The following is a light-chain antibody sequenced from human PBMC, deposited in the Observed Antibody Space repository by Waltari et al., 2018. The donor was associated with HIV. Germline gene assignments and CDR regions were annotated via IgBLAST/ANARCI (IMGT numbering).Light chain of an antibody. J-gene: IGKJ2*01. Sequence: DIVMTQSPLSLPVTPGEPASISCRSSHSLLNSNGYTYLDWYLQKPGRSPQLLIYLGSDRASGVPDRFSGSGSGIDLTLKISRVEAEDVGIYYCMQDLQIPHTFGQGTKLEIK. V-gene: IGKV2-28*01. CDR1: HSLLNSNGYTY. CDR2: LGS. CDR3: MQDLQIPHT.